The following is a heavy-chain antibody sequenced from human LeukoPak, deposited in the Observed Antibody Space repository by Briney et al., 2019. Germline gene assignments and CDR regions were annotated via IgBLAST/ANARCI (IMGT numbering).Heavy chain of an antibody. D-gene: IGHD2-15*01. V-gene: IGHV3-30*18. CDR1: GFTFSSYG. J-gene: IGHJ4*02. CDR2: ISYDGSNK. CDR3: AKDRALGYCSGGSCYQDY. Sequence: GGSLRLSCAASGFTFSSYGMHWVRQAPGKGLEWVAVISYDGSNKYYADSVKGRFTISRDNSKNTLYLQMNSLRAEDTAVYYCAKDRALGYCSGGSCYQDYWGQGTLVTVSS.